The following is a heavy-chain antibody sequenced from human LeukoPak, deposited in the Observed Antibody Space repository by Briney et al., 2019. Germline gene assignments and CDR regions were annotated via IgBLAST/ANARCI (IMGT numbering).Heavy chain of an antibody. CDR1: GFTLSSRW. V-gene: IGHV3-7*01. CDR3: ARDWSHSFDY. Sequence: GGSLRLSCVVSGFTLSSRWMMWVRQAPGEGLEWMTNINRDGSEKNYVDSVKGRFTITRDNAKNSVNLRMNSLRAEDTAVYYCARDWSHSFDYWGQGILVTVSS. J-gene: IGHJ4*02. CDR2: INRDGSEK. D-gene: IGHD3-3*01.